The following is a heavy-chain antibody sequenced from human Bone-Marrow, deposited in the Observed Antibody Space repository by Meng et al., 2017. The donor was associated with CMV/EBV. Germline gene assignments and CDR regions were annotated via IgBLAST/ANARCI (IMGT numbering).Heavy chain of an antibody. CDR2: IYPGDSDT. CDR3: AKIVVVPAAIWVGWFDP. D-gene: IGHD2-2*02. V-gene: IGHV5-51*01. Sequence: KVSCKGSGHSFTNYWIGWVRQMPGKGLEWMGIIYPGDSDTRYSPSFQGQVTISADKSISTAYLQWSSLKASDTAMYYCAKIVVVPAAIWVGWFDPWGQGTLVTVSS. J-gene: IGHJ5*02. CDR1: GHSFTNYW.